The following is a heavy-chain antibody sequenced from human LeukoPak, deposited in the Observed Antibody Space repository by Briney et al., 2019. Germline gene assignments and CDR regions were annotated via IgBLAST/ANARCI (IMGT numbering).Heavy chain of an antibody. CDR3: ARDQATVATPWWDH. CDR1: GYTFTGYY. J-gene: IGHJ4*02. CDR2: SNGNSGGT. Sequence: ASVKGSCKSSGYTFTGYYVHWVRQAPGQELEWMGWSNGNSGGTKYAQKFQGRVTMTRDTSISTGYMELSRVRSDDTAVYFCARDQATVATPWWDHWGQGTLVTVSS. V-gene: IGHV1-2*02. D-gene: IGHD4-23*01.